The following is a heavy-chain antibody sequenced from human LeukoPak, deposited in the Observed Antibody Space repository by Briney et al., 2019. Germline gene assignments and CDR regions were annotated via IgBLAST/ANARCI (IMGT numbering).Heavy chain of an antibody. CDR2: IYYSGST. D-gene: IGHD6-6*01. J-gene: IGHJ3*02. Sequence: TTSETLSLTCTVSGGSISRHYWSWIRQPPGKGLEWIGYIYYSGSTNYSPSLKSRVTISVDTSKNQFSLKLNSVTAADTAVYYCARDREAQLVLFAFDIWGQGTMVTVSS. V-gene: IGHV4-59*11. CDR1: GGSISRHY. CDR3: ARDREAQLVLFAFDI.